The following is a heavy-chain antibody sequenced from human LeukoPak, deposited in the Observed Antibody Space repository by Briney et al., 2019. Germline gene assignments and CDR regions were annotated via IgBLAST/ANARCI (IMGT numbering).Heavy chain of an antibody. Sequence: SESLSFTCTVSGDSISGYYWSWIRQPPGKGLEWIGYIYYSGRTDYNPSLKSRVTISEDTSKNQFSLKLNSVTAVDTAMYYCARSRQEYYYGMDVWGQGTTVTVSS. J-gene: IGHJ6*02. CDR3: ARSRQEYYYGMDV. CDR1: GDSISGYY. V-gene: IGHV4-59*01. CDR2: IYYSGRT.